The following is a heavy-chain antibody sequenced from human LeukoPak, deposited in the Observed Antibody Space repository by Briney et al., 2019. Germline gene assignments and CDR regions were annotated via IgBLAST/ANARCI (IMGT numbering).Heavy chain of an antibody. CDR2: INHSGST. J-gene: IGHJ4*02. CDR3: AREGELPQYGVDY. V-gene: IGHV4-34*01. D-gene: IGHD1-26*01. Sequence: SETLSLTCAVYGGSFSGYYWSWIRQPPGKGLEWIGEINHSGSTNYNPSLKSRVTISVDTSKNQFSLELSSVTAADTAVYYCAREGELPQYGVDYWGQGTLVTVSS. CDR1: GGSFSGYY.